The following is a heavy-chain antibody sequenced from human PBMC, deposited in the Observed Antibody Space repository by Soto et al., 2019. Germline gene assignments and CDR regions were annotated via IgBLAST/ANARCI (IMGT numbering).Heavy chain of an antibody. CDR3: ARGVDIVVVPAAAHFDY. V-gene: IGHV4-34*01. CDR1: GGSFSGYY. Sequence: SETLSLTCAVYGGSFSGYYWSWIRQPPGKGLEWIGEINHSGSTNYNPSLKSRVTISVDTSKNQFSLKLSSVTAADTAVYYCARGVDIVVVPAAAHFDYWGQRTLVTVSS. CDR2: INHSGST. J-gene: IGHJ4*02. D-gene: IGHD2-2*01.